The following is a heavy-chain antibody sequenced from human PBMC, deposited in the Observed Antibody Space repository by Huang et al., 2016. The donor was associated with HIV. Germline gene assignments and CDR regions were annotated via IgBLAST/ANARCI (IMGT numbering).Heavy chain of an antibody. V-gene: IGHV4-39*01. CDR1: GGSISGSRYY. CDR2: IYYSGDS. CDR3: ARGQSGPSQWLASLGNYYYYMDV. J-gene: IGHJ6*03. Sequence: QLQLQESGPGPVKPSATLSLTCSVSGGSISGSRYYWGWIRQPPGKGLEWIGSIYYSGDSHYSPSPKSRVTIYVDTSKNQFSLKLSSVTAADTAVYYCARGQSGPSQWLASLGNYYYYMDVWGKGTTVTVSS. D-gene: IGHD6-19*01.